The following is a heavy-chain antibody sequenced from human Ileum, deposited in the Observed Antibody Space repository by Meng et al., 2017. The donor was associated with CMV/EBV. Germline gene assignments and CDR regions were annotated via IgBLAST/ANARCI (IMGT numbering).Heavy chain of an antibody. CDR2: INSDGSST. J-gene: IGHJ6*02. CDR3: ASAVRESGSCYGMDV. V-gene: IGHV3-74*01. CDR1: GFTFSSYW. D-gene: IGHD3-10*01. Sequence: GESLKISCAASGFTFSSYWMHWVRQAPGKGLVWVSRINSDGSSTSYADSVEGRFTISRDNAKNTLYLQMNSLRAEDTAVYYCASAVRESGSCYGMDVWGQGTTVTVSS.